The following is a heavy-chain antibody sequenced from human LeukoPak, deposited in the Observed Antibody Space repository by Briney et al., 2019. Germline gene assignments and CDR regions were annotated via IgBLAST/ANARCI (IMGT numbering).Heavy chain of an antibody. CDR1: GGSISSSNW. CDR3: ARGGSFWSGYYNYFDY. Sequence: SEILSLTCAVSGGSISSSNWWSWVRQPPGKGLEWIGEIYHSGSTNYNPSLKSRVTISVDKSKNQFSLKLSSVTAADTAVYYCARGGSFWSGYYNYFDYWGQGTLVTVSS. CDR2: IYHSGST. V-gene: IGHV4-4*02. D-gene: IGHD3-3*01. J-gene: IGHJ4*02.